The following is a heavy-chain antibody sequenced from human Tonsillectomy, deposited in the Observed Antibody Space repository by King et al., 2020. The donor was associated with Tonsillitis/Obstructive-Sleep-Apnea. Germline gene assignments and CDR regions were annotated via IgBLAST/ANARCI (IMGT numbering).Heavy chain of an antibody. J-gene: IGHJ5*02. CDR1: GYSFTSYW. D-gene: IGHD1-7*01. Sequence: VQLVESGAEVKKPGESLKISCKGSGYSFTSYWIGWVRQMPGKGLEWMGIIYPGDSDTRSSPSFQGQVTISADKSISTAYLQWISLKASDTAMYYCARHRGITGTTDWFDPWGQGTLVTVSS. CDR2: IYPGDSDT. V-gene: IGHV5-51*01. CDR3: ARHRGITGTTDWFDP.